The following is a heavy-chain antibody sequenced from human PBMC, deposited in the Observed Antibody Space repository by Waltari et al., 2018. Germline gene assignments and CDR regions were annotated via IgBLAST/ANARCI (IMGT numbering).Heavy chain of an antibody. J-gene: IGHJ4*02. Sequence: QVQLVESGGGVVQPGRSLRLSCAASGFTFSSHAMPWVRQAPGKGLEWVAVISYDGSNKYYADSVKGRFTISRDNSKNTLYLQMNSLRAEDTAVYYCAREMTTDEPPDYWGQGTLVTVSS. D-gene: IGHD4-17*01. CDR3: AREMTTDEPPDY. CDR1: GFTFSSHA. CDR2: ISYDGSNK. V-gene: IGHV3-30-3*01.